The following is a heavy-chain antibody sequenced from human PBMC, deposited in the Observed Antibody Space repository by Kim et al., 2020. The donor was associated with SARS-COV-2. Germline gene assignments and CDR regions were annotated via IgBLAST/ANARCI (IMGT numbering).Heavy chain of an antibody. Sequence: YAQKLQGRVTMTTDTSTSTAYMELRSLRSDDTAVYYCARDMVRGVMVGGYWGQGTLVTVSS. J-gene: IGHJ4*02. D-gene: IGHD3-10*01. CDR3: ARDMVRGVMVGGY. V-gene: IGHV1-18*01.